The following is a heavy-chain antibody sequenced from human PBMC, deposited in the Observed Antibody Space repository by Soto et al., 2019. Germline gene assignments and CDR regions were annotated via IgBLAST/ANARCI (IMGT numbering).Heavy chain of an antibody. Sequence: SEPLYLTCTVSGGSIVGYYWSWIRQPAGKGLEWIGRIYTSGSTNYNPSLKSRVTMSVDTSKNQFSLKLSSVTAADTAVYYCARDSRYCSSTSCYMGSSSPWGQGNLVTVSS. CDR2: IYTSGST. V-gene: IGHV4-4*07. D-gene: IGHD2-2*02. CDR3: ARDSRYCSSTSCYMGSSSP. J-gene: IGHJ5*02. CDR1: GGSIVGYY.